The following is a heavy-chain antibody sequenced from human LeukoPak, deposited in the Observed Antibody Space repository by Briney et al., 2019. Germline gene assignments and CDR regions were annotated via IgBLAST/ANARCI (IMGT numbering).Heavy chain of an antibody. Sequence: SVKVSCKASGGTFSSYAISWVRQAPGQGLEWMGGIIPIFGTANYAQKFQGRVTITADESTSTAYMELSSLRSEDTAVYYCARGQVYGQWLVGDFDYWGRGTLVTVSS. CDR3: ARGQVYGQWLVGDFDY. J-gene: IGHJ4*02. CDR2: IIPIFGTA. V-gene: IGHV1-69*13. CDR1: GGTFSSYA. D-gene: IGHD6-19*01.